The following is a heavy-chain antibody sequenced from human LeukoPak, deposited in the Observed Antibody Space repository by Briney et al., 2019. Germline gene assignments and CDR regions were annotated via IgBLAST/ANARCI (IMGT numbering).Heavy chain of an antibody. V-gene: IGHV3-7*02. J-gene: IGHJ4*02. CDR3: ATYKNQPHTLFFDF. CDR2: IKQGGREE. Sequence: GGSLRLSCVASGFTFRSYAMHWVRQAPGKGLEWVANIKQGGREEYYVDSVKGRFTTSRDNARNSLSLQMNSLRSEDTAVYYCATYKNQPHTLFFDFWGQGALVTVSA. CDR1: GFTFRSYA. D-gene: IGHD1-1*01.